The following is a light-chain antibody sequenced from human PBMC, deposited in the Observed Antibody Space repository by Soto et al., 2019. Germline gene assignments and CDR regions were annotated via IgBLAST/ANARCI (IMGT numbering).Light chain of an antibody. J-gene: IGLJ2*01. Sequence: QSALTQPASVSGSPGQSITISCTGTSSDVGSYNLVSWYQHHPGKAPKLIIYEGSKRPSGVSNRFSGSKSGNMASLTISGLQAEDEADYYCCSYAGYSTFVIFGGGTQLTVL. V-gene: IGLV2-23*03. CDR1: SSDVGSYNL. CDR2: EGS. CDR3: CSYAGYSTFVI.